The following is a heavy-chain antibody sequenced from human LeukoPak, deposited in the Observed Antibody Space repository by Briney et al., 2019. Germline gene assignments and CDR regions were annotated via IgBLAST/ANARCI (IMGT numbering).Heavy chain of an antibody. CDR2: IKEDGSEK. Sequence: GGSLRLSCAASGFTFSSYWMNWVRQAPGKGLEWVASIKEDGSEKYYVDSVKGRFTISRDNAKNSLYLQMNSLRAEDTAMYYCASSGWYSTPNWFDPWGQGTLVIVSS. CDR1: GFTFSSYW. J-gene: IGHJ5*02. CDR3: ASSGWYSTPNWFDP. D-gene: IGHD6-19*01. V-gene: IGHV3-7*01.